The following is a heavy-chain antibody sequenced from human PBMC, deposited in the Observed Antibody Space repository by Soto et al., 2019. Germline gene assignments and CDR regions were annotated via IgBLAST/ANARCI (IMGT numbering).Heavy chain of an antibody. CDR2: ITNDSSTI. D-gene: IGHD2-8*01. CDR3: ARVGRGVYGMDV. CDR1: GFTFSSYS. Sequence: EVQLVESGGGLVQPGGSLRLSCAASGFTFSSYSINWVRQAPGKGLEWFSYITNDSSTISYPDSVKGRSTVSSDNAKNSLYLQMNSLRDEDTAGYYCARVGRGVYGMDVWGQGTSVTVSS. V-gene: IGHV3-48*02. J-gene: IGHJ6*02.